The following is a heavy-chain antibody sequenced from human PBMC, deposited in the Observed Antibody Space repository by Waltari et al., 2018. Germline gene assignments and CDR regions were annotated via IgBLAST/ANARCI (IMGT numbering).Heavy chain of an antibody. V-gene: IGHV4-34*01. CDR2: INHSGST. CDR1: GGSFSGYY. J-gene: IGHJ3*02. D-gene: IGHD6-19*01. CDR3: ARAGAWYAFDI. Sequence: QVQLQQWGAGLLKPSETLSLTCAAYGGSFSGYYWSWIRQPPGKGLEWIGEINHSGSTNYNPSLKSRVSISIDTSKNQFSLKLSSVTAADTAVYYCARAGAWYAFDIWGQGTMVTVSS.